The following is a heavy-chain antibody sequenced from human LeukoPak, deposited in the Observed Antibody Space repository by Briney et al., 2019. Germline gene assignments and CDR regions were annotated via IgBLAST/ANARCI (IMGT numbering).Heavy chain of an antibody. CDR2: ISYDGSNK. CDR3: ARSDIVVVTAIDY. J-gene: IGHJ4*02. V-gene: IGHV3-30-3*01. Sequence: PGGSLRLSCAASGFTFSSYAMSWVRQAPGKGLEWVAVISYDGSNKYYADSVKGRFTISRDNSKNTLYLQMNSLRAEDTAVYYCARSDIVVVTAIDYWGQGTLVTVSS. CDR1: GFTFSSYA. D-gene: IGHD2-21*02.